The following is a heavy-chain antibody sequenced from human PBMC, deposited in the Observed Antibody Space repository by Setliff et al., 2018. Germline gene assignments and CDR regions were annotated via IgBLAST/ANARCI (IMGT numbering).Heavy chain of an antibody. CDR1: GGSFTNYY. CDR3: AKEGYYDHFGYYHYYFDF. J-gene: IGHJ4*02. D-gene: IGHD3-22*01. Sequence: KPSETLSLTCTVYGGSFTNYYWGWIRQPAGKGLEWIGRIYTSGSTNYNPSLKSRVAISVDTSKNQFSLRLSSVTAADTAVYYCAKEGYYDHFGYYHYYFDFWGQGTLVTVSS. V-gene: IGHV4-4*07. CDR2: IYTSGST.